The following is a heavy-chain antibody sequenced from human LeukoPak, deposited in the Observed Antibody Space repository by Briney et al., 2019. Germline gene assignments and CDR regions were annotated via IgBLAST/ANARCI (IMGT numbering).Heavy chain of an antibody. D-gene: IGHD1-26*01. Sequence: ASVKVSCKSSGYTFTVYYMHGVRQAPGQGLEWMGWINPKSGGTNYAQKFKGRVTMTSDTSIGTASMQLSRLRSDDTAVYYCARDWEGDYWRQGTMVTVSS. CDR2: INPKSGGT. J-gene: IGHJ3*01. CDR3: ARDWEGDY. V-gene: IGHV1-2*02. CDR1: GYTFTVYY.